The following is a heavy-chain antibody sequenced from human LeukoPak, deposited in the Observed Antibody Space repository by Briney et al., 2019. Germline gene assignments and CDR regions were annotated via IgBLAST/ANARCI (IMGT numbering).Heavy chain of an antibody. V-gene: IGHV3-21*01. Sequence: GGSLRLSCAASGFTFSSYSMNWVRQAPGKGLEWVSSIGSSSSYIYYADSVKGRFTISRDNAKNSLYLQMNSLRAEDTAVYYCARDTTTVTTSDWGQGTLVTVSS. D-gene: IGHD4-17*01. J-gene: IGHJ4*02. CDR3: ARDTTTVTTSD. CDR1: GFTFSSYS. CDR2: IGSSSSYI.